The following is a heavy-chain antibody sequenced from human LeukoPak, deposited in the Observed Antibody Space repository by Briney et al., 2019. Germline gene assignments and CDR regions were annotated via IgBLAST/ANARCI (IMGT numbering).Heavy chain of an antibody. J-gene: IGHJ4*02. CDR2: TNPTGGST. CDR3: AREHYYGSGSYSDY. Sequence: ASVKVSCKASGYTFTDYYIHWVRQAPGQGLEWMGITNPTGGSTSYAQTFQGRVTMTRDTSTSTVYMELSSLISEDTAVYYYAREHYYGSGSYSDYWGQGTLVTVSS. CDR1: GYTFTDYY. V-gene: IGHV1-46*01. D-gene: IGHD3-10*01.